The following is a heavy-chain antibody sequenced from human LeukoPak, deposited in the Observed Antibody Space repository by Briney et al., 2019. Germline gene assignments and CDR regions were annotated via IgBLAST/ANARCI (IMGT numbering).Heavy chain of an antibody. CDR3: ARLSGVYGGNSGLD. J-gene: IGHJ4*02. Sequence: GESLKISCKGSGYSFSTNWIGWVRQMPGKGPEWMGIIYPGDSDTRYSPSFQGQVTISADKSISTAYLQWSSLKASDTAMYYCARLSGVYGGNSGLDWGQGTLVTVSS. D-gene: IGHD4-23*01. CDR1: GYSFSTNW. CDR2: IYPGDSDT. V-gene: IGHV5-51*01.